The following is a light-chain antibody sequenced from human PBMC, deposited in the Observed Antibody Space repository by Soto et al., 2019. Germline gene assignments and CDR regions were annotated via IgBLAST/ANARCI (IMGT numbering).Light chain of an antibody. CDR3: LQDDNYPRT. CDR1: QGIRPE. J-gene: IGKJ2*01. CDR2: AAS. V-gene: IGKV1-6*01. Sequence: AIQMTQSPSSLSASVGDRVTITCLASQGIRPELAWYQQKAGKAPQLLIYAASSLQSGVTSRFSGSGSGKDFTLTISRLQSEDVATYYCLQDDNYPRTFGQGTKLEL.